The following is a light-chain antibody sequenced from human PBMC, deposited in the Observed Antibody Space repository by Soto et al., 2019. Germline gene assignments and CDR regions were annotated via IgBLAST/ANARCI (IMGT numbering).Light chain of an antibody. J-gene: IGKJ1*01. V-gene: IGKV3-15*01. Sequence: EIVMTQSPATLSVSPGERATLSCRASQSISDNLAWYQQKPGQAPRLLIYDASTRATGIPARISGSGSGTEFTLTISSLQSEDFAVYYCQQYDNWPQTFGQGTKVEIK. CDR1: QSISDN. CDR2: DAS. CDR3: QQYDNWPQT.